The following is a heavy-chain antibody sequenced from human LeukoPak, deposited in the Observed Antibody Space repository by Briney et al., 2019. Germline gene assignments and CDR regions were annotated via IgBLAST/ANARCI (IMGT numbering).Heavy chain of an antibody. D-gene: IGHD2-15*01. CDR3: ARGGYCSGGICPLDY. V-gene: IGHV3-53*01. Sequence: TGGSLRLSCAASGFTVSSTYMSWVRKAPGKGLEWVSVFYSGGSIYYADSVKGRFTISRDKFKNTLYLQMNSLRVEDTAVYYCARGGYCSGGICPLDYWGQGTLVTAS. CDR1: GFTVSSTY. CDR2: FYSGGSI. J-gene: IGHJ4*02.